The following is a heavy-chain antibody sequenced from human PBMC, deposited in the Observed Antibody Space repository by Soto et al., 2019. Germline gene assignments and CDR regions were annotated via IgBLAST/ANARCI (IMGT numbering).Heavy chain of an antibody. J-gene: IGHJ6*02. CDR1: GFTFNIYT. CDR3: AKDPVLRYFDWLPDHYYYGMDV. D-gene: IGHD3-9*01. CDR2: ISGSGGST. Sequence: PGGSLRLSCAASGFTFNIYTMSWVRQAPGKGLEWVSAISGSGGSTYYADSVKGRFTISRDNSKNTLYLQMNSLRAEDTAVYYCAKDPVLRYFDWLPDHYYYGMDVWGQGTTVTVSS. V-gene: IGHV3-23*01.